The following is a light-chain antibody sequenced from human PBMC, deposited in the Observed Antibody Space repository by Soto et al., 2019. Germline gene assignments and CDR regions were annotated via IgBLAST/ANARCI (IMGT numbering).Light chain of an antibody. CDR1: SSDVGGYNY. J-gene: IGLJ2*01. Sequence: QSALTQPASVSGSPGQSITISCTGTSSDVGGYNYVSWYQRHPGKAPKLIIYDVSNRPSGVSNRFSGSKSGNTASLTISGLQAEDEADYYCSSYTSSSTLVFGGGTKVTVL. CDR2: DVS. V-gene: IGLV2-14*03. CDR3: SSYTSSSTLV.